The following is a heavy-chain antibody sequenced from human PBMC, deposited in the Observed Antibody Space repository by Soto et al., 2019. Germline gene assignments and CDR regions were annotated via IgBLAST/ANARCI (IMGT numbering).Heavy chain of an antibody. Sequence: LGESLKISCKGSGYSFTSYWISWVRQMPGKGLEWMGRIDPSDSYTNYSPSFQGHVTISADKSISTAYLQWSSLKASDTAMYYCARGYSNGGYYYYYGMDVWGQGTTVTVSS. CDR3: ARGYSNGGYYYYYGMDV. V-gene: IGHV5-10-1*01. CDR1: GYSFTSYW. J-gene: IGHJ6*02. CDR2: IDPSDSYT. D-gene: IGHD4-4*01.